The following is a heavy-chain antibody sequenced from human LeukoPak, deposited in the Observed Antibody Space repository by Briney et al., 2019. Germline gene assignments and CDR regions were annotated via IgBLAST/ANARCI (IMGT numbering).Heavy chain of an antibody. D-gene: IGHD1-26*01. CDR3: ARAIVGATTRSFDY. J-gene: IGHJ4*02. V-gene: IGHV3-23*01. Sequence: GGSLRLSCAASGFTLSTSAMNWVRQAPGKGLEWVSAISTSGASTYYADSVKGRFSISRDNSRNTLYLQMNSLRAEDTAVFYCARAIVGATTRSFDYWGQGTLVTVSS. CDR1: GFTLSTSA. CDR2: ISTSGAST.